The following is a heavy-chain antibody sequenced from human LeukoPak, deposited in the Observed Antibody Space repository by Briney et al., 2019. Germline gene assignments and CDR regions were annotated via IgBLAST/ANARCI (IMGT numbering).Heavy chain of an antibody. CDR1: SGSLSGYY. CDR2: FIHSGSP. CDR3: ARGVDL. Sequence: SVTLSLTCGVSSGSLSGYYWRWIRQSPGGGLEWLGEFIHSGSPNYNPSLKSRVTISGDTSKKQFSLNLKSVTAADTGVYYCARGVDLWGRGTPVTVFS. J-gene: IGHJ2*01. V-gene: IGHV4-34*01.